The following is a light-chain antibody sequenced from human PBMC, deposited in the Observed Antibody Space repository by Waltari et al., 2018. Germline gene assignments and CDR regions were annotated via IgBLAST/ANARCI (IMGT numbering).Light chain of an antibody. CDR2: AAS. CDR1: QFIANR. V-gene: IGKV1-39*01. J-gene: IGKJ1*01. CDR3: QENYSTGT. Sequence: DLQMTLSPPSLSATTGDSVTLTCRPRQFIANRLSWYQQRPGKAPSLLIYAASNVHSGVSSRFSGSGSGTDFTLTISDLQAEDFGTYYCQENYSTGTFGQGTKVDMK.